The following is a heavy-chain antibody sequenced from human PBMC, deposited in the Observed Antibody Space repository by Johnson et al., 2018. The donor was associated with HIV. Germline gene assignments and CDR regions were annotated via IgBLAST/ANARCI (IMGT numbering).Heavy chain of an antibody. D-gene: IGHD6-19*01. CDR3: AARIAVADDDAFDI. CDR1: GFTVSSTY. J-gene: IGHJ3*02. V-gene: IGHV3-30-3*01. Sequence: QVQLVESGGDLIQPGGSLRLSCAASGFTVSSTYMSWVRQAPGKGLEWVAVISFDGSIKEYADSVKGRFTISRDNSKNTLYLQMNSLRAEDTAVYYCAARIAVADDDAFDIWDQGTMVTVSS. CDR2: ISFDGSIK.